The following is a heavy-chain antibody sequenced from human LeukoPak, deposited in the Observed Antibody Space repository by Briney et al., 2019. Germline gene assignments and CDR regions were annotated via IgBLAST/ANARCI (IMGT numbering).Heavy chain of an antibody. Sequence: GGSLRLSCAASGFTFSSYEMNWVRQAPGKGLEWVSYISSSGSTIYYADSVKGRFTISRDNSKNTLYLQMNSLRAEDTAVYYCARGGGPRDAFDIWAKGQWSPSLQ. CDR2: ISSSGSTI. CDR3: ARGGGPRDAFDI. CDR1: GFTFSSYE. J-gene: IGHJ3*02. D-gene: IGHD2-15*01. V-gene: IGHV3-48*03.